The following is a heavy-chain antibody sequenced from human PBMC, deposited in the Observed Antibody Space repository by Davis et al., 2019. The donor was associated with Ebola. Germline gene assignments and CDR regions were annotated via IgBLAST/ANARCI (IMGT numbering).Heavy chain of an antibody. CDR3: AGRGPWGMDV. CDR1: GGSISSGSYY. Sequence: MPSETLSLTCTVSGGSISSGSYYWGWIRQPPGKGLEWIGSIYYSGSTYYNPSLKSRVTISVDTSKNQFSLKLSSVTAADTAVYYCAGRGPWGMDVWGQGTTVTVSS. V-gene: IGHV4-39*01. CDR2: IYYSGST. D-gene: IGHD5-12*01. J-gene: IGHJ6*02.